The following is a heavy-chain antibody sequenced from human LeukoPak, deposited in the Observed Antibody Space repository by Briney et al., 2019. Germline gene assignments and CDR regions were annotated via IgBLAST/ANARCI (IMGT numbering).Heavy chain of an antibody. CDR1: GYTFTSYG. J-gene: IGHJ3*02. D-gene: IGHD2-15*01. Sequence: ASVKVSCKASGYTFTSYGISWVRQAPGQGLEWMGWISAYNGNTNYAQKLQGRVTMTTDTSTSTAYMELRSLRSDDTAVYYCARDRDTVVVAAPGWVDIWGQGTMVTVSS. CDR3: ARDRDTVVVAAPGWVDI. V-gene: IGHV1-18*01. CDR2: ISAYNGNT.